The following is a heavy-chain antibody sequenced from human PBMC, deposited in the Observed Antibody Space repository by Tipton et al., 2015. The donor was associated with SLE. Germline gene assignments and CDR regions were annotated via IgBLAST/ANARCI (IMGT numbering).Heavy chain of an antibody. CDR1: GFTFYG. Sequence: SLRLSCAASGFTFYGMHWVRQAPGKGLEWVASIWYNEHNKFYADSVKGRFTISKDNSNNMLFLQMDSVRAEDTAVYYCARDRSKTGPNAFDVWGQGTMVTVSS. CDR3: ARDRSKTGPNAFDV. CDR2: IWYNEHNK. V-gene: IGHV3-33*01. J-gene: IGHJ3*01. D-gene: IGHD1-1*01.